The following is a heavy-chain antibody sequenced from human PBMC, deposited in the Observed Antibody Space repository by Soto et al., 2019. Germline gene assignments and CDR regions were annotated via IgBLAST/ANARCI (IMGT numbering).Heavy chain of an antibody. CDR2: IFVDSTTI. Sequence: GGSLRLSCVASGFSFSSYSMVWVRQAPGKGLEWVSYIFVDSTTIYYAGSVKGRFTVSRDNAQNSLFLVMNSLRAEDTAVYYCARDKDWAFDYWGQGTLVTVSS. D-gene: IGHD3-9*01. CDR1: GFSFSSYS. CDR3: ARDKDWAFDY. J-gene: IGHJ4*02. V-gene: IGHV3-48*04.